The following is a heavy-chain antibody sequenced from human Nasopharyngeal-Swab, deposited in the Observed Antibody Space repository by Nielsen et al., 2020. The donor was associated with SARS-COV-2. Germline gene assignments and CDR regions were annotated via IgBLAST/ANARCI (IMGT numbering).Heavy chain of an antibody. Sequence: GGSLRLSCAASGFTFSSYAMHWVRQAPGKGLEWVAVISYDGSNKYYADSVKGRFTISRDNSKNTLYLQMNSLRAEDTAVYYCARGWRPTVATYFDYWGQGTLVTVSS. CDR3: ARGWRPTVATYFDY. CDR2: ISYDGSNK. D-gene: IGHD4-23*01. J-gene: IGHJ4*02. V-gene: IGHV3-30-3*01. CDR1: GFTFSSYA.